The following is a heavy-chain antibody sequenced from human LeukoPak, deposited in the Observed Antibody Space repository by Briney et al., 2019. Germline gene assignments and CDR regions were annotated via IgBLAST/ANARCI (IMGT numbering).Heavy chain of an antibody. J-gene: IGHJ3*02. D-gene: IGHD3-10*01. CDR1: GGSISSGGYS. Sequence: PSETLSLTCAVSGGSISSGGYSWSWIRQPPGKGLEWIGYIYYSGSTYYNPSLKSRVTISVDTSKNQFSLKLSSVTAADTAVYYCARDSSRFGEQDAFDIWGQGTMVTVSS. CDR2: IYYSGST. CDR3: ARDSSRFGEQDAFDI. V-gene: IGHV4-30-4*07.